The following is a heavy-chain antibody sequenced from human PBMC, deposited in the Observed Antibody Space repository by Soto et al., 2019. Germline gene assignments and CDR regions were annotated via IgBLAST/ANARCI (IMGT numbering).Heavy chain of an antibody. Sequence: ASVKVSCKASGHTFTGYYMHWVRQAPGQGLEWMGWINPNSGGTNYAQKFQGWVTMTRDTSISTAYMELSRLRSDDTAVYYCARDPSPYNWNYEGDYYFDYWGQGTLVTVSS. CDR3: ARDPSPYNWNYEGDYYFDY. CDR2: INPNSGGT. CDR1: GHTFTGYY. J-gene: IGHJ4*02. V-gene: IGHV1-2*04. D-gene: IGHD1-7*01.